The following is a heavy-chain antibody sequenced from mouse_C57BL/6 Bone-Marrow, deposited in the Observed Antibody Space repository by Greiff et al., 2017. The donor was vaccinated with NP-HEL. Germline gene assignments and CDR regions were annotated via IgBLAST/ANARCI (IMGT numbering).Heavy chain of an antibody. D-gene: IGHD1-1*01. J-gene: IGHJ2*01. CDR1: GYSITSGYY. CDR2: ISYDGSN. Sequence: VQLKESGPGLVKPSQSLSLTCSVTGYSITSGYYWNWIRQFPGNKLEWMGYISYDGSNNYNPSLKNRISITRDTSKNQFFLKLNSVTTEDTATYYCAPSYYGSSKRYYFDYWGQGTTLTVSS. CDR3: APSYYGSSKRYYFDY. V-gene: IGHV3-6*01.